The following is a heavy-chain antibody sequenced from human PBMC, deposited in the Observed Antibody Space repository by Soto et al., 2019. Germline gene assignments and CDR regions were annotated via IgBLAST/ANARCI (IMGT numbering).Heavy chain of an antibody. Sequence: GGSLRLSCAASGFTFSSYAMSWVRQAPGKGLEWVSAISGSGGSTYYADSVKGRFTISRDNSKNTLYLQMNSLRAEDTAVYYCAKDGYCSSTSCYALGSYYYYGMDVWGQGTTVTVSS. D-gene: IGHD2-2*01. V-gene: IGHV3-23*01. CDR3: AKDGYCSSTSCYALGSYYYYGMDV. CDR1: GFTFSSYA. CDR2: ISGSGGST. J-gene: IGHJ6*02.